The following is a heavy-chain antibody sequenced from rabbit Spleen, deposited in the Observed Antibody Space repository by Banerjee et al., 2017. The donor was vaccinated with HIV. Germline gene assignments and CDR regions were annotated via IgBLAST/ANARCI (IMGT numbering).Heavy chain of an antibody. Sequence: QSLEESGGDLVKTGASLTLTCTASGFSFSRSYDMCWVRQAPGKGLEWIGCIVAGDGNTHYASWAKGRFTISKTSSTVTLQMTSLTVADTATYFCARDTGSSFSSYGMDLWGQGTLVTVS. D-gene: IGHD8-1*01. J-gene: IGHJ6*01. CDR3: ARDTGSSFSSYGMDL. CDR1: GFSFSRSYD. V-gene: IGHV1S40*01. CDR2: IVAGDGNT.